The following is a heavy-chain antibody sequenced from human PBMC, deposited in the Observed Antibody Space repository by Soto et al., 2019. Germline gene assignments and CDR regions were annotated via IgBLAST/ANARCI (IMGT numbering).Heavy chain of an antibody. V-gene: IGHV1-18*01. J-gene: IGHJ4*02. CDR3: TRVLVVVPVASLGVDY. CDR2: ISSYNGNT. D-gene: IGHD2-2*01. Sequence: QVQLVQSGAEVKKPGASVKVSCKSSGYTFTNYGISWVRQAPGQGLEWMGWISSYNGNTKYAQKLQCGVTMTTDTSTSTANIELRCLSSDDTAVYYCTRVLVVVPVASLGVDYWGQGALVTVSS. CDR1: GYTFTNYG.